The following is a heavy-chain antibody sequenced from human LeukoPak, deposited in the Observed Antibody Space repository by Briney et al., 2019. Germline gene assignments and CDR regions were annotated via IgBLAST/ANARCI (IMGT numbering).Heavy chain of an antibody. CDR2: ISCSGGST. Sequence: VSLRLSCAASGFTFSNYAMNWVRQAPGKGLEWVSAISCSGGSTYYADSVKGRFTISRDNSKNTLYLQMNSLRAEDTAVYYCATFSSPHPRDYWGQGTLVTVSS. CDR1: GFTFSNYA. J-gene: IGHJ4*02. CDR3: ATFSSPHPRDY. V-gene: IGHV3-23*01.